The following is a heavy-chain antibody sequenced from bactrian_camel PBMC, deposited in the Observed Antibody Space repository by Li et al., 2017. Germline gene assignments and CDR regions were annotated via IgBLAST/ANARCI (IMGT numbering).Heavy chain of an antibody. D-gene: IGHD6*01. Sequence: HVQLVESGGGSVQAGGSLRLSCAASGYTYSSYCMGWFRQAPGKEREGVAVVNVDGNTVYLDSVKGRFTISKDNAKNSLYLQMNTLKPEDTAMYYCVAGSMSNVASFLVSDFIFWGQGTQVTVS. CDR3: VAGSMSNVASFLVSDFIF. V-gene: IGHV3S26*01. J-gene: IGHJ6*01. CDR1: GYTYSSYC. CDR2: VNVDGNT.